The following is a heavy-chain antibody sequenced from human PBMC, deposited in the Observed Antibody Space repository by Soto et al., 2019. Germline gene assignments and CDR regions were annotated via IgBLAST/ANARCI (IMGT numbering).Heavy chain of an antibody. CDR3: ERGSTDIVVVPAAMRTYYYYYMDV. CDR1: GYTFTSYD. CDR2: MNPNSGNT. J-gene: IGHJ6*03. V-gene: IGHV1-8*01. Sequence: QVQLVQSGAEVKKPGASVKVSCKASGYTFTSYDINWVRQATGQGLEWMGWMNPNSGNTGYAQKFQGRVTMTRNTSISTAYMELSSLRSEDTAVYYCERGSTDIVVVPAAMRTYYYYYMDVWGKGTTVTVSS. D-gene: IGHD2-2*01.